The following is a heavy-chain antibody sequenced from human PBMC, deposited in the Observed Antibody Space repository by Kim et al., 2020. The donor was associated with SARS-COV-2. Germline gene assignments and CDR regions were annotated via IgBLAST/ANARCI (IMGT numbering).Heavy chain of an antibody. D-gene: IGHD3-9*01. CDR1: GFTFSNAW. J-gene: IGHJ4*02. CDR3: TTYDILSGYYPLDY. CDR2: IKSKTNGGTT. V-gene: IGHV3-15*01. Sequence: GGSLRLSCAASGFTFSNAWMSWVRQAPGKGLEWVGRIKSKTNGGTTDYAAPVKGRFTISRDDSKNTLYLQMNSLKTEDTAVYYCTTYDILSGYYPLDYWGQGTLVTVSS.